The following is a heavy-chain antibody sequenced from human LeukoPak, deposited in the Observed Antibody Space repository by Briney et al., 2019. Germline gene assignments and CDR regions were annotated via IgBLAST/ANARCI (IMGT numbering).Heavy chain of an antibody. Sequence: ASVKVSCKASGYTFTDYNIHWVRQAPGQGLEWMGWINPDSGGTNYAQKFQGRVTMTRDTSISTAYMGLSRLRSDDTAVFFCARDAYYGSGSYPYWGQGTLVTVSS. J-gene: IGHJ4*02. CDR3: ARDAYYGSGSYPY. CDR2: INPDSGGT. D-gene: IGHD3-10*01. V-gene: IGHV1-2*02. CDR1: GYTFTDYN.